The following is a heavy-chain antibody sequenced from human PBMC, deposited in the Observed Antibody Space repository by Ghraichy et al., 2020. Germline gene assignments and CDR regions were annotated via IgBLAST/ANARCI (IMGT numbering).Heavy chain of an antibody. CDR1: GFTFDDYA. J-gene: IGHJ4*02. CDR3: AKGMEYSSSSAFDY. CDR2: ISWNSGSI. V-gene: IGHV3-9*01. Sequence: GGSLRLSCAASGFTFDDYAMHWVRQVPGKGLEWVSGISWNSGSIGYADSVKGRFTISRDNAKKSLYLQMNTLRAEDTALYYCAKGMEYSSSSAFDYWGQGTLVTVSS. D-gene: IGHD6-6*01.